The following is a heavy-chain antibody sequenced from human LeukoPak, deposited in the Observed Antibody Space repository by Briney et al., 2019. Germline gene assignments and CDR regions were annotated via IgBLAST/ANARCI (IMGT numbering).Heavy chain of an antibody. V-gene: IGHV3-30*18. CDR1: GFTFSTYG. D-gene: IGHD6-19*01. CDR3: AKDRPWLVF. Sequence: PGGSLRLSCAASGFTFSTYGMHWVRQAPGKGLEWVAVISYDGSNKYYADSVRGRFTISRDNSQNTLYLQMNSLRAEDTAVYYCAKDRPWLVFWGQGTLVTVSS. J-gene: IGHJ4*02. CDR2: ISYDGSNK.